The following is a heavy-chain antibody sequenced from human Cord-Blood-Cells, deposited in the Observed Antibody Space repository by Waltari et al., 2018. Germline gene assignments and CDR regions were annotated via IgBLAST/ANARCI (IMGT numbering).Heavy chain of an antibody. J-gene: IGHJ4*02. Sequence: QGHEWMRGIIPIFGTANYAQKFQGRVTITADKSTSTAYMELSSLRSEDTAVYYCARARSSSGWYYFDYWGQGTLVTVSS. CDR2: IIPIFGTA. V-gene: IGHV1-69*06. D-gene: IGHD6-19*01. CDR3: ARARSSSGWYYFDY.